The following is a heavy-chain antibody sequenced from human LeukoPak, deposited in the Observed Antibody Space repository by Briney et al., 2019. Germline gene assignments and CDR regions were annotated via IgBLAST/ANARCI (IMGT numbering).Heavy chain of an antibody. CDR1: GYTFTSYD. CDR3: AREPSGIQLWLWVVYFDY. V-gene: IGHV1-69*04. J-gene: IGHJ4*02. Sequence: GASVKVSCKASGYTFTSYDINWVRQAPGQGLEWMGRIIPILGIANYAQKFQGRVTITADKSTSTAYKELSSLRSEDTAVYYCAREPSGIQLWLWVVYFDYWGQGTLVTVSS. D-gene: IGHD5-18*01. CDR2: IIPILGIA.